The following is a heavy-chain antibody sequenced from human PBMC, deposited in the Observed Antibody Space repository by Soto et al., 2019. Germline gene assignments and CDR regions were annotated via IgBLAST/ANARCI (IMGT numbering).Heavy chain of an antibody. Sequence: QVQLVQSGAEVKKPGSSVKVSCKASGGTFSSYAISWVRQAPGQGLEWMGGIIPIFGTANYAQKFQGRVTITADESTSTGYMELSSLRSEDTAVYYCARGVGITIPQENWFDPWGQGTLVTVSS. CDR1: GGTFSSYA. D-gene: IGHD3-9*01. J-gene: IGHJ5*02. CDR3: ARGVGITIPQENWFDP. V-gene: IGHV1-69*01. CDR2: IIPIFGTA.